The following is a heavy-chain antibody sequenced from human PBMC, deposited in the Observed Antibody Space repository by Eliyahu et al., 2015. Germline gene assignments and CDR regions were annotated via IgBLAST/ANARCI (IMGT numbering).Heavy chain of an antibody. CDR2: IDWDDDK. D-gene: IGHD2-2*01. J-gene: IGHJ6*02. Sequence: QVTLRESGPALVKPTQTLTLTCTFSGFSLXTSGXCVSWIRQPPGKALEWLARIDWDDDKYYSTSLKTSLTISKDTSKNQVVLTMTNMDPVDTATYYCARIPLPVHGMDVWGQGTTVTVSS. CDR3: ARIPLPVHGMDV. V-gene: IGHV2-70*15. CDR1: GFSLXTSGXC.